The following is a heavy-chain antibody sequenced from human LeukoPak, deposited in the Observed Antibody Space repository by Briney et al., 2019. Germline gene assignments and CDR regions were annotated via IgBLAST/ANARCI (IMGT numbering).Heavy chain of an antibody. CDR3: AKARLSGLAALRRGGYYAMDV. J-gene: IGHJ6*02. Sequence: GGSLRLSCAASGFTFSSYGMHWVRQAPGKGLEWVAVISYDGSNKYYADSVKGRFTISRDNSKNTLYPQMNSLRAEDTAVYYCAKARLSGLAALRRGGYYAMDVWGQGTTVTVFS. D-gene: IGHD3-22*01. V-gene: IGHV3-30*18. CDR1: GFTFSSYG. CDR2: ISYDGSNK.